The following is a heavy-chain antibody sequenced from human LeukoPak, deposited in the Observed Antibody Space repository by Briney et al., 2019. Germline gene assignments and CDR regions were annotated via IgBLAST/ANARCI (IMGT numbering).Heavy chain of an antibody. V-gene: IGHV4-59*01. D-gene: IGHD6-6*01. J-gene: IGHJ3*02. Sequence: SETLSLTCTVSGDSISSYYWTWIRQPPGKGLEWIGYIYYSGSTNYNPSLKSRVTISVDTSKNQFSLKLSSVTAADTAVYHCARVTYSSSSGGAFDIWGQGTTVTVSS. CDR3: ARVTYSSSSGGAFDI. CDR1: GDSISSYY. CDR2: IYYSGST.